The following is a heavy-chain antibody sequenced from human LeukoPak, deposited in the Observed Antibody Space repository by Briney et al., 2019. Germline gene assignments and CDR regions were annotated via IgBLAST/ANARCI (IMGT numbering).Heavy chain of an antibody. CDR1: GFTFSTYA. CDR3: AKATLSTTYFDS. Sequence: GGSLRLSCAASGFTFSTYAMSWVRQTPGMGLEWVSAISGRGDTIFYADSVKGRFTISRDNSKSTLYLQVNTLRAEDTALYYCAKATLSTTYFDSCGQGTLVTVSS. V-gene: IGHV3-23*01. D-gene: IGHD4-17*01. CDR2: ISGRGDTI. J-gene: IGHJ4*02.